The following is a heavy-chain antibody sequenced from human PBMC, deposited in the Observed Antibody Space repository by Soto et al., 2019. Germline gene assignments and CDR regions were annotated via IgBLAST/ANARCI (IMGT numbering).Heavy chain of an antibody. Sequence: KTSETLSLTCTVSGGSIDTCCWSWIRQPPGKGLEWIGYVDYSGNSDSSPSLKSRVTISIDTSKKQVSLKLNSVTAADTAVYYCARNWFSVAGRFHFDYWGQGIPVTVSS. CDR1: GGSIDTCC. CDR2: VDYSGNS. CDR3: ARNWFSVAGRFHFDY. J-gene: IGHJ4*02. V-gene: IGHV4-59*01. D-gene: IGHD6-19*01.